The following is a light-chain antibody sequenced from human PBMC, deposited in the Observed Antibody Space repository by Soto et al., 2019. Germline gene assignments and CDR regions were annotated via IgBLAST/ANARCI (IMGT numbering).Light chain of an antibody. J-gene: IGKJ1*01. Sequence: DVVMTQSPLSLPVTLGQPASISCRSSESLIHSDGSTYLSWFQQRPGQSPRRLIYEVSDRDSGVPDRFSGSGSGTAFTLKISRGEAEDVGVYYCMQGTHWPWTFGQGTEVEIK. CDR1: ESLIHSDGSTY. V-gene: IGKV2-30*02. CDR2: EVS. CDR3: MQGTHWPWT.